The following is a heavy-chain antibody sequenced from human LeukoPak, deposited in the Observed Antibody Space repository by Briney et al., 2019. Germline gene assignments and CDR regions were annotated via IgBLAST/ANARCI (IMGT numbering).Heavy chain of an antibody. V-gene: IGHV3-30*03. CDR2: MSYDGSNK. CDR1: GFTFSNYA. D-gene: IGHD4-17*01. Sequence: GRSLRLSCAASGFTFSNYAMNWVRQAPGKGLEWVAVMSYDGSNKYYADSVKGRFTISRDNSKNTLYLQMNRLRVEDTAVYSCARPYGDYILGALDIWGQGTMVTVSS. CDR3: ARPYGDYILGALDI. J-gene: IGHJ3*02.